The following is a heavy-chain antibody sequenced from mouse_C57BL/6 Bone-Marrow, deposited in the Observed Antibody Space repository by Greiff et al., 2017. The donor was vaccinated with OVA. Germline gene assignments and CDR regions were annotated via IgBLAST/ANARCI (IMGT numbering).Heavy chain of an antibody. Sequence: QVQLKQPGAELVKPGASVKLSCKASGYTFTSYWMHWVKQRPGQGLEWIGMIHPNSGSTNYNEKFKSKATLTVDKSSSTAYMQLSSLTSEDSAVYYCASLYSNSRDYWGQGTTLTVSS. CDR2: IHPNSGST. CDR1: GYTFTSYW. V-gene: IGHV1-64*01. CDR3: ASLYSNSRDY. D-gene: IGHD2-5*01. J-gene: IGHJ2*01.